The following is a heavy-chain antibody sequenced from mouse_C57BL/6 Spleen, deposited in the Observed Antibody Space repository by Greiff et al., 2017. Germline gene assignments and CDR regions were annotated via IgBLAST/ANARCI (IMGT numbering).Heavy chain of an antibody. CDR2: INPNNGGT. CDR1: GYTFTDYN. Sequence: VQLQQSGPELVKPGASVKIPCKASGYTFTDYNMDWVKQSHGKSLEWIGEINPNNGGTIYNQKFKGKGTLTVDKSSSTAYMELRRLTSDDTSVYYCARCRSYDGYYVFDYWGQGTTLTVSS. J-gene: IGHJ2*01. CDR3: ARCRSYDGYYVFDY. D-gene: IGHD2-3*01. V-gene: IGHV1-18*01.